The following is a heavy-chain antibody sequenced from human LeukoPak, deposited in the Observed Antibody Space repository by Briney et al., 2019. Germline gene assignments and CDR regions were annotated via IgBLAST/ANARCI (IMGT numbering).Heavy chain of an antibody. CDR1: GFTFDDYA. CDR3: AVDSSGYWAFDY. D-gene: IGHD3-22*01. J-gene: IGHJ4*02. CDR2: INSDGSST. V-gene: IGHV3-74*01. Sequence: QTGRSLRLSCAASGFTFDDYAMHWVRQAPGKGLVWVSGINSDGSSTSYADSVEGRFTISRDNAKNTLYLQMNSLRAEDTAVYYCAVDSSGYWAFDYWGQGTLVTVSS.